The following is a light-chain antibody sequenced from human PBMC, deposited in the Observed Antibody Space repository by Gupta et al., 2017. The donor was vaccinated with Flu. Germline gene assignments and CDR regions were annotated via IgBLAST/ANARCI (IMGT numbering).Light chain of an antibody. CDR1: QSVSSD. CDR3: QQYHNWLLT. V-gene: IGKV3-15*01. Sequence: EITVTQSPANLSVSPVEGATISCRASQSVSSDVAWYQQRPGQTPRLLIYGASTRATGSPARFSGSGSGTEFTLTISSLRSEDFAVYYCQQYHNWLLTFGGGTKVAIK. CDR2: GAS. J-gene: IGKJ4*01.